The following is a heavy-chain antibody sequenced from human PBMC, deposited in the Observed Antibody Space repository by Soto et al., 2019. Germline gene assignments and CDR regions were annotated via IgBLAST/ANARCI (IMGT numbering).Heavy chain of an antibody. CDR1: GGSFSGYY. Sequence: SETLSLTCAVYGGSFSGYYWSWIRQPPGKGLEWIGEINHSGSTNYNPSLKSRVTISVDTSKNQFSLKLSSVTAADTAVYYCARERYNGSGSYSQGFFIDWGQGTLVTVSS. CDR3: ARERYNGSGSYSQGFFID. CDR2: INHSGST. V-gene: IGHV4-34*01. J-gene: IGHJ4*02. D-gene: IGHD3-10*01.